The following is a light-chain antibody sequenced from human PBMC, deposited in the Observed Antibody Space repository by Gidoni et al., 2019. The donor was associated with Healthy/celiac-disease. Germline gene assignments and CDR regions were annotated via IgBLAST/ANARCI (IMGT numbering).Light chain of an antibody. V-gene: IGKV2-28*01. J-gene: IGKJ5*01. CDR2: LGS. Sequence: DIVMTQSPLSLTVTPGEPASIPCRSSQSLLHSNGYNYLYWYLQKPGQSPQLLIYLGSNRASGVPDRFSGSGSGTDFTLKISRVEAEDVGVYYCMQALQTPSTFGQGTRLEIK. CDR3: MQALQTPST. CDR1: QSLLHSNGYNY.